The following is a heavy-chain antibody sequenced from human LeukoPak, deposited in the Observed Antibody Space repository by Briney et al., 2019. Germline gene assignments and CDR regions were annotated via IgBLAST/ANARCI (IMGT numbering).Heavy chain of an antibody. CDR1: GFTFSTSA. J-gene: IGHJ4*02. D-gene: IGHD3-22*01. CDR2: IGGRGGTT. CDR3: ARCSPADSSNFYAVLQY. V-gene: IGHV3-23*01. Sequence: GGSLRLSCAASGFTFSTSAMSWVRQAPGKGLDGSSSIGGRGGTTDYADSVKGRFTISRDNSKNTLYLQMNRLRDDDTAVYYCARCSPADSSNFYAVLQYWGQGTQVTVST.